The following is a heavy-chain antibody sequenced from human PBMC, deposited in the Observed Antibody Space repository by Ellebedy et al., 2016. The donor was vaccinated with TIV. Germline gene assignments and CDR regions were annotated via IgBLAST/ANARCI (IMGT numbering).Heavy chain of an antibody. Sequence: GESLKISCAASGFTFSSYNMNWVRQAPGKGLEWVSSISTSSSFIYYADSVKGRFTISRDNARNILYLHMNSLRDEDTAVYYCASRAASWYSDNNWFDPWGQGSPVTVSS. V-gene: IGHV3-21*01. CDR3: ASRAASWYSDNNWFDP. J-gene: IGHJ5*02. CDR1: GFTFSSYN. CDR2: ISTSSSFI. D-gene: IGHD6-13*01.